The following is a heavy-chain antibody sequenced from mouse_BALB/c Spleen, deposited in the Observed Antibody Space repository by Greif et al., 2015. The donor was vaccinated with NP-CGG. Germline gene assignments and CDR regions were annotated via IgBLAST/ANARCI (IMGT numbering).Heavy chain of an antibody. CDR1: GYTFTSYW. D-gene: IGHD2-3*01. CDR3: TRERAHDGCYF. J-gene: IGHJ2*01. Sequence: LQQSGSEPVRPGASVKLSCKASGYTFTSYWMHWVKQRPGQGLEWIGNIYPGSGSTNYDEKFKSKATLTVDTSSSTAYMQLSSLTSEDSAVYYCTRERAHDGCYFWGQGTPLTVSS. V-gene: IGHV1S22*01. CDR2: IYPGSGST.